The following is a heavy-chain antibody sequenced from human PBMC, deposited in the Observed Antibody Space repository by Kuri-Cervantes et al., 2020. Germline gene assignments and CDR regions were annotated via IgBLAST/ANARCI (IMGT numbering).Heavy chain of an antibody. CDR2: IYWDDDK. D-gene: IGHD3-22*01. Sequence: SGPTLVKPTETLTLTCTVSGFSLSTSGVGVGWIRQPPGKALEWLALIYWDDDKRYSPSLKSRLTITKDTSKNQVVLTMTNMDPVDTATYYCAHSTSDDSSGYYYFDYWGQGTLVTVSS. V-gene: IGHV2-5*02. CDR3: AHSTSDDSSGYYYFDY. J-gene: IGHJ4*02. CDR1: GFSLSTSGVG.